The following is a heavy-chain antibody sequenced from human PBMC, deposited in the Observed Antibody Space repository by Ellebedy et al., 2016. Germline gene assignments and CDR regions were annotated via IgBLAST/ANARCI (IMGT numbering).Heavy chain of an antibody. Sequence: ASVKVSXXVSGYTLTELSMHWVRQAPGKGLEWMGGFDPEDGETIYAQKFQGRVTMTRDTSTSTVYMELSSLRSEDTAVYYCARGVDSSGYYDAFDIWGQGTMVTVSS. V-gene: IGHV1-24*01. CDR1: GYTLTELS. J-gene: IGHJ3*02. CDR2: FDPEDGET. CDR3: ARGVDSSGYYDAFDI. D-gene: IGHD3-22*01.